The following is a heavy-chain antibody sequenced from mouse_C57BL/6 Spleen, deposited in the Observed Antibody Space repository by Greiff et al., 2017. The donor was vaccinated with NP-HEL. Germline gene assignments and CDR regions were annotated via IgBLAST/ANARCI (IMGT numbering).Heavy chain of an antibody. V-gene: IGHV1-52*01. Sequence: VQLQQPGAELVKPGASVKLSCKASGYTFTSYWMHWVKQRPIQGLEWIGNIDPSDSETHYNQKFKDKATLTVDKSSSTAYMQLSSLTSEDSAVYYCARSDSSGYVGNYWGQGTTRTVSS. CDR2: IDPSDSET. CDR1: GYTFTSYW. D-gene: IGHD3-2*02. CDR3: ARSDSSGYVGNY. J-gene: IGHJ2*01.